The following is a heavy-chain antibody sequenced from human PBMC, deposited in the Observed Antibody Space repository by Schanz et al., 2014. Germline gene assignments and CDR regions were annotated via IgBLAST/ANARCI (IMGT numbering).Heavy chain of an antibody. V-gene: IGHV3-21*04. J-gene: IGHJ4*02. D-gene: IGHD6-19*01. CDR2: ISSSSSYI. Sequence: EGQLAESGGGLVQPGGSLRLSCAVSGFTVSSNHMSWVRQAPGKGLEWVSSISSSSSYIYYADSVKGRFTISRDNAKNTLYLQMSSLRAEDTAIYYCAKLSSSGRLAGYFDYWGQGALVTVSS. CDR3: AKLSSSGRLAGYFDY. CDR1: GFTVSSNH.